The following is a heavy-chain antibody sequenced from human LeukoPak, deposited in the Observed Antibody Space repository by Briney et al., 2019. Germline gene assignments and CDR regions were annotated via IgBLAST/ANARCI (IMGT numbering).Heavy chain of an antibody. D-gene: IGHD1-26*01. V-gene: IGHV4-39*01. CDR2: MYYSGDT. CDR1: GGSISSSTDY. CDR3: ARSSIVRGFDN. J-gene: IGHJ4*02. Sequence: SETLSLTCTASGGSISSSTDYWAWIRQPPGKGLEWIVTMYYSGDTYHNPSLKSRVTMSVDTSKNQVSLVLSSVTAADTAVYYCARSSIVRGFDNWGPGTLVTVSS.